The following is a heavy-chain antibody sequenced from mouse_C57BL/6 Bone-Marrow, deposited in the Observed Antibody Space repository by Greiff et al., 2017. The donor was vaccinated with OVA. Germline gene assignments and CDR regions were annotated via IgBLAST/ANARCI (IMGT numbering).Heavy chain of an antibody. CDR3: GWYYCGSSYRYFDY. D-gene: IGHD1-1*01. CDR2: IDPSDSYT. J-gene: IGHJ2*01. V-gene: IGHV1-50*01. Sequence: QVQLQQPGAELVKPGASVKLSCKASGYTFTSYWMQWVKQRPGQGLEWIGEIDPSDSYTNYNQKFKGKATLTVDTSSSTAYLQLSSLTSEDSAVYYCGWYYCGSSYRYFDYWGQGTTLTVSS. CDR1: GYTFTSYW.